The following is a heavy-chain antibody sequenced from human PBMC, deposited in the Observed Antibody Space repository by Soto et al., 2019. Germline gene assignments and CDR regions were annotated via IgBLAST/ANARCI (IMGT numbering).Heavy chain of an antibody. CDR1: GGTFSSYA. CDR3: TLAILGVVSIPDPENDY. Sequence: QVQLVQSGAEVKKPGSSVKVSCKASGGTFSSYAISWVRQAPGQGLEWMGGIIPIFGTANYAQKFQGRVTITADESTSTAYMELSSLRSEDTAVYYCTLAILGVVSIPDPENDYWGQGTLVTVSS. CDR2: IIPIFGTA. J-gene: IGHJ4*02. D-gene: IGHD3-3*01. V-gene: IGHV1-69*01.